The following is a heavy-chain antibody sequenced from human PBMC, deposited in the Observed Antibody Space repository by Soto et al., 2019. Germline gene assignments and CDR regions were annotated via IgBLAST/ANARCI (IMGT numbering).Heavy chain of an antibody. CDR1: GFTFSSYS. D-gene: IGHD5-18*01. CDR3: AKEGDLIGYNYGSCFDY. CDR2: ITGSGGST. Sequence: PGGSLSLSCAASGFTFSSYSMSWVRQAPGKGLEWVSAITGSGGSTYYADSVKGRFTISRDNSKNTLYLQMNSLRAEDTAVYYCAKEGDLIGYNYGSCFDYWGQGTLVTVS. J-gene: IGHJ4*02. V-gene: IGHV3-23*01.